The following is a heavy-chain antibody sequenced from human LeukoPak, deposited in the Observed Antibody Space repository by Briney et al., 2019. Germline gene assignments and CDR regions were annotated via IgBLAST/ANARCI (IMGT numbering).Heavy chain of an antibody. J-gene: IGHJ4*02. CDR3: AKDRDRTGYYIYSFEY. CDR2: IYSDRNDR. Sequence: KTGGSLRLSCAASGFTSSNYAMHWVRQAPGRGLEWVALIYSDRNDRFYTDSVKGRFTISRDNSKNTLYLQMNSLKAEDTAVYYCAKDRDRTGYYIYSFEYWGQGTLVTVSS. CDR1: GFTSSNYA. V-gene: IGHV3-33*06. D-gene: IGHD3-22*01.